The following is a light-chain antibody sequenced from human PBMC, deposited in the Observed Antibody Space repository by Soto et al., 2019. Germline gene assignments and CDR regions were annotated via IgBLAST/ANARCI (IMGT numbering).Light chain of an antibody. CDR2: DVS. V-gene: IGLV2-11*01. CDR3: CSYAGTYTFV. J-gene: IGLJ1*01. Sequence: QSVLAQPRSVSGSPGQSVTISCTGTSSDVGGYNFVSWYQQHPGKAPKLMIHDVSKRPSGVPDRFSGSKSGNTASLTISGLQAEDEADYYCCSYAGTYTFVFGTGTKGTVL. CDR1: SSDVGGYNF.